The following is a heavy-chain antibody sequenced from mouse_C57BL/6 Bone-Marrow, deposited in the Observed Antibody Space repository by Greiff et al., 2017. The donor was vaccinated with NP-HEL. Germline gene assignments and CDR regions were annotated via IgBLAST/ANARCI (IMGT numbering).Heavy chain of an antibody. V-gene: IGHV5-12*01. Sequence: EVQLVESGGGLVQPGGSLKLSCAASGFTFSDYYMYWVRQTPEKRLEWVAYISNGGGSTYYPDTVKGRFTISRDNAKNTLNLQMSSLKSEDTAMYYCDRNTYDYGLDYWGQGTTVTVSS. CDR1: GFTFSDYY. CDR3: DRNTYDYGLDY. J-gene: IGHJ2*01. CDR2: ISNGGGST. D-gene: IGHD1-1*01.